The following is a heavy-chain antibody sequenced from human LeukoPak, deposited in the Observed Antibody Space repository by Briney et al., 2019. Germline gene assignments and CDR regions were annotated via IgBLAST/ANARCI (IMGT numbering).Heavy chain of an antibody. Sequence: SETLSLTCTVSGGSISSYYWSWIRQPAGKGLEWIGRIYTSGSTNYNPSLKSRVTISVDTSKKQFSLKLTSVTVADTAVYYCARVSPNTVTTLQYFDYWGQGTLVTVSS. J-gene: IGHJ4*02. CDR1: GGSISSYY. CDR3: ARVSPNTVTTLQYFDY. V-gene: IGHV4-4*07. D-gene: IGHD4-17*01. CDR2: IYTSGST.